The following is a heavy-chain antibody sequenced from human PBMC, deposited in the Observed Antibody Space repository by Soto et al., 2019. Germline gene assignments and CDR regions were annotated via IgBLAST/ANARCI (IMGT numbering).Heavy chain of an antibody. V-gene: IGHV4-59*01. Sequence: PSETLSLTCTVSGGSISSYYWSWIRQPPGKGLEWIGYIYYSGSTNYNPSLKSRVTISVDTSKNQFSLKLSSVTAADTAVYYCARDEGYYGPFDYWGQGTLVTV. CDR2: IYYSGST. J-gene: IGHJ4*02. CDR1: GGSISSYY. D-gene: IGHD3-22*01. CDR3: ARDEGYYGPFDY.